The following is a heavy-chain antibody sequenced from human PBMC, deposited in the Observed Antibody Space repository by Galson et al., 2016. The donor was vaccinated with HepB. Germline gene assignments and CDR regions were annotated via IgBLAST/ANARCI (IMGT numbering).Heavy chain of an antibody. Sequence: SETLSLTCAVSGGSITSNWWTWVRQPPGKGLEWIGRMHHSGITHYNPALMSRVTISVDTSKNQFSLRLNSVTAADTAMYYCARLEGGLIDYWGQGTLVTVSS. J-gene: IGHJ4*02. V-gene: IGHV4-4*02. CDR1: GGSITSNW. CDR3: ARLEGGLIDY. CDR2: MHHSGIT. D-gene: IGHD3-16*01.